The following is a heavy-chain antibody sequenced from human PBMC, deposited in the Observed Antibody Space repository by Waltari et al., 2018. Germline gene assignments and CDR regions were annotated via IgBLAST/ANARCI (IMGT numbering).Heavy chain of an antibody. J-gene: IGHJ5*02. Sequence: QVQLAQSGSELKKPGASVKLSCKASGYTFTDYAITWVRPAPGQGLELMGWITTNTGNPTYAQGFTGRFVFSLDTSVSTAYLQITSLKTEDSAVYYCAREVVPPHTIVVNWFDPWGQGTLVTVSS. CDR1: GYTFTDYA. V-gene: IGHV7-4-1*02. CDR3: AREVVPPHTIVVNWFDP. CDR2: ITTNTGNP. D-gene: IGHD2-2*01.